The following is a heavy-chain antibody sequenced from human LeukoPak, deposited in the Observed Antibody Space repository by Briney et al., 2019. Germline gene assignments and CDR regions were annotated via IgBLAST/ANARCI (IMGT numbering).Heavy chain of an antibody. J-gene: IGHJ4*02. CDR3: ARHTIAGYRRGLDY. CDR1: GFTLSDYH. CDR2: ISAGGSTI. V-gene: IGHV3-11*01. D-gene: IGHD6-13*01. Sequence: KPGGSLRLSCAASGFTLSDYHMSWIRQAPGRGLEWVSFISAGGSTISYADSVKGRFIISRDNAKDSLYLQMNSLRAEDTALYYCARHTIAGYRRGLDYWGQGTLVTVSS.